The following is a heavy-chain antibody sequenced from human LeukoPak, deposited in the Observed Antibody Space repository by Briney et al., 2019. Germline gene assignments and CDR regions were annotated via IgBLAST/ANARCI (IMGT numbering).Heavy chain of an antibody. V-gene: IGHV4-59*01. D-gene: IGHD2-15*01. CDR3: ARVVGVVVAATPSYYLDY. CDR2: VYYSGST. CDR1: GGSISSDY. J-gene: IGHJ4*02. Sequence: SETLSLTCTVSGGSISSDYWSWIRQPPESGLEWIGYVYYSGSTNCNPSLKSRVTISVDTSKNHFSLELTSVTAADTAVYYCARVVGVVVAATPSYYLDYWGQGTLVTVSS.